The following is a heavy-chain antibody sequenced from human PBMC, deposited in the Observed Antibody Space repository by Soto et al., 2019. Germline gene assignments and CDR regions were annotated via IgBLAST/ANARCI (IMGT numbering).Heavy chain of an antibody. CDR3: AKDIMDILTGYPPGPFDY. V-gene: IGHV1-46*01. J-gene: IGHJ4*02. CDR1: GYTFTSYY. CDR2: INPSGGST. Sequence: GSVKVSCTASGYTFTSYYMHWVRQAPGQGLEWMGIINPSGGSTSYAQKFQGRVTMTRDTSTSTVYMELNSLRAEDTAVYYCAKDIMDILTGYPPGPFDYWGQGTLVTVSS. D-gene: IGHD3-9*01.